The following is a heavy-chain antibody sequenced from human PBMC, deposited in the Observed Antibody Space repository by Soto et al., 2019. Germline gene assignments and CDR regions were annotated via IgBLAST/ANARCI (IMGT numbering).Heavy chain of an antibody. D-gene: IGHD2-2*01. J-gene: IGHJ5*02. CDR2: IIPIFGTA. CDR3: ARPYCSWTSCYAGGGFDP. Sequence: QVQLVQSGAEVKKPGSSVKVSCKASGGTFSSYAISWVRQAPGQGLEWMGGIIPIFGTANYAQKFQGRVTITGEESPSTAYMELSSLRSEDTAVYYCARPYCSWTSCYAGGGFDPWGQGTLVTVSS. V-gene: IGHV1-69*01. CDR1: GGTFSSYA.